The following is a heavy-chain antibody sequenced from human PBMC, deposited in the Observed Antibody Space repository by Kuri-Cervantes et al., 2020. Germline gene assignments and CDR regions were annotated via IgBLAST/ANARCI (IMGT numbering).Heavy chain of an antibody. CDR1: GGSFSGYY. CDR2: IYHSGST. J-gene: IGHJ4*02. Sequence: GSLRLSCAVYGGSFSGYYWSWVRQPPGRGLEWIGEIYHSGSTNYNPSLKSRVTISVDKSKNQFSLKLSSVTAADTAVYYCARDPTVTTGEYYFDYWGQGTLVTVSS. D-gene: IGHD4-17*01. CDR3: ARDPTVTTGEYYFDY. V-gene: IGHV4-34*01.